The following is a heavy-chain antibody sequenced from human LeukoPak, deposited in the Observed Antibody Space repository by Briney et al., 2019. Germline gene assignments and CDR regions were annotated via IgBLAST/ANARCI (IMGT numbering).Heavy chain of an antibody. CDR1: GYTFTSYG. Sequence: ASVKVSCKASGYTFTSYGISWVRQAPGHGLEWMGWISPYTGNTNYAQKFQGRVIVTTDTSTSTAYMELRSLRSDDTAVYYCATCHCTNGVCYGECEYFQHWGQGTLVTVSS. D-gene: IGHD2-8*01. J-gene: IGHJ1*01. V-gene: IGHV1-18*01. CDR2: ISPYTGNT. CDR3: ATCHCTNGVCYGECEYFQH.